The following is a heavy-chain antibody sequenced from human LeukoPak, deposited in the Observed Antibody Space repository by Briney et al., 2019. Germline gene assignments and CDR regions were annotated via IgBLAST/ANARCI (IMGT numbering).Heavy chain of an antibody. CDR3: ATSAGDYRAGHYYYMGV. Sequence: GASVKVSCKASGYTFTGYYFHWVRQAPGQGLEWMVWINPNAAGTNYAQKFLGGLTLTWDTSISTAYMELNRLTSDDTAVYYCATSAGDYRAGHYYYMGVWGKGTSVTVPS. CDR2: INPNAAGT. J-gene: IGHJ6*03. V-gene: IGHV1-2*02. CDR1: GYTFTGYY. D-gene: IGHD4-11*01.